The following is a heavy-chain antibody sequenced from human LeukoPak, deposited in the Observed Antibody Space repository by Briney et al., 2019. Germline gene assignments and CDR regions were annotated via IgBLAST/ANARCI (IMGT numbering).Heavy chain of an antibody. CDR3: AKAKSYYSNYDY. CDR2: ISGNGGST. D-gene: IGHD4-11*01. V-gene: IGHV3-23*01. J-gene: IGHJ4*02. CDR1: GFTFSSYA. Sequence: GGSLRLSCAASGFTFSSYAMSWVRQAPGKGLEWVSAISGNGGSTYYADSVKGRFTISRDNSKNTLYLQMNSLRAEDTAVYYCAKAKSYYSNYDYWGQGTLVTVSS.